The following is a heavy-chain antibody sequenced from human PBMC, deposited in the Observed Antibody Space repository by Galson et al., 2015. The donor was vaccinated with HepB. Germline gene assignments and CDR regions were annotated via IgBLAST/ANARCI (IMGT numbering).Heavy chain of an antibody. CDR3: ARAGYNWNYEGWFDP. J-gene: IGHJ5*02. V-gene: IGHV3-23*01. CDR1: GFTLSSYA. D-gene: IGHD1-7*01. Sequence: SLRLSCAASGFTLSSYAMSWVRQAPGKGLEWVSAISGSGGSAYYADSVKGRFTISRDNSKNTLYLQMNSLRAEDTAVYYCARAGYNWNYEGWFDPWGQGTLVTVSS. CDR2: ISGSGGSA.